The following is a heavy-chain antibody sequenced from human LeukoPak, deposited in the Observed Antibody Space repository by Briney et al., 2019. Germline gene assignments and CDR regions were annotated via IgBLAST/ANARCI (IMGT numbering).Heavy chain of an antibody. J-gene: IGHJ6*02. CDR2: INHSGST. Sequence: PSETLSLTCAVYGGSFSGYYWSWIRQPPGKGLGWIGEINHSGSTNYNPSLKSRVTISVDTSKNQFSLKLSSVTAADTAVYYCARGSSVGGYYYYYGMDVWGQGTTVTVSS. CDR3: ARGSSVGGYYYYYGMDV. CDR1: GGSFSGYY. D-gene: IGHD4-23*01. V-gene: IGHV4-34*01.